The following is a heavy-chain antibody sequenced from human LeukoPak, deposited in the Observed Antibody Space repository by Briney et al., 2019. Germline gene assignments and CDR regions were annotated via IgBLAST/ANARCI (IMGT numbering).Heavy chain of an antibody. CDR3: ARTMLIVGATTFDY. V-gene: IGHV4-39*01. J-gene: IGHJ4*02. D-gene: IGHD1-26*01. CDR1: GGSISSSSYY. Sequence: SETLSLTCTVSGGSISSSSYYWGWIRQPPGTGLELIGSFYYGGSTYYNPSLKSRVTISVDTSKSQLSLKLTSVTAADTAVYYCARTMLIVGATTFDYWGQGTLVTISS. CDR2: FYYGGST.